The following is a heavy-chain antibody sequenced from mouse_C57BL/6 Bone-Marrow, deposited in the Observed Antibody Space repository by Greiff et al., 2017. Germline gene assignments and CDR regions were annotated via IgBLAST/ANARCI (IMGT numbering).Heavy chain of an antibody. Sequence: VQLQQPGAELVRPGSSVKLSCKASGYTFTSYWMHWVKQRPIQGLEWIGNIDPSDSETHYNQKFKDKATLTVDKSSSTAYMQLSSLTSEDSAVYYCAIYYYGSSYHFDYWGQGTTLTVSS. CDR2: IDPSDSET. CDR3: AIYYYGSSYHFDY. D-gene: IGHD1-1*01. J-gene: IGHJ2*01. CDR1: GYTFTSYW. V-gene: IGHV1-52*01.